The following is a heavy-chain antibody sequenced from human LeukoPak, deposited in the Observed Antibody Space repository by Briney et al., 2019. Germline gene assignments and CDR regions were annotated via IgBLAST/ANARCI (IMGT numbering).Heavy chain of an antibody. CDR3: AKFQYLYSYGCLDS. V-gene: IGHV3-23*01. CDR2: FSGSGGST. CDR1: GFTFSSYA. J-gene: IGHJ4*02. Sequence: GGSLRLSCAASGFTFSSYAMSWVRQAPGKGLECISGFSGSGGSTYYADSVKGRFTISRDNSKNTLYLQMNSLRAEDTAVYYCAKFQYLYSYGCLDSWGQGTPVTVSS. D-gene: IGHD5-18*01.